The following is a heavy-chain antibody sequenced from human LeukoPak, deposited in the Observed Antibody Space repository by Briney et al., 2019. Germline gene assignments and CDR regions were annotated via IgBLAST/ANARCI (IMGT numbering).Heavy chain of an antibody. V-gene: IGHV4-30-2*01. Sequence: SQTLSLTCAVSGGSISSGGYSWSWIRQPPGKGLEWIGYIYHSGSTYYNPSLKSRVTISVDRSKNQFSLKLSSVTAADTAVYYCARRMVDNWFDPWGQGTLVTVSS. D-gene: IGHD2-15*01. CDR1: GGSISSGGYS. CDR3: ARRMVDNWFDP. CDR2: IYHSGST. J-gene: IGHJ5*02.